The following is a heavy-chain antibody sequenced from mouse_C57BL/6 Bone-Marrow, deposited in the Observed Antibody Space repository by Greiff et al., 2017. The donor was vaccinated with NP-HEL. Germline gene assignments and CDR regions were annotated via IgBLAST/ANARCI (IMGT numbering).Heavy chain of an antibody. J-gene: IGHJ3*01. Sequence: QVHVKQPGAELVKPGASVKLSCKASGYTFTSYWMHWVKQRPGRGLEWIGRIDPNSGGTKYNEKFKSKATLTVDKPSSTAYMQLSSLTSEDSAVYCCARSGPIWYGSSPWFAYWGQGTLVTVSA. V-gene: IGHV1-72*01. CDR2: IDPNSGGT. D-gene: IGHD1-1*01. CDR1: GYTFTSYW. CDR3: ARSGPIWYGSSPWFAY.